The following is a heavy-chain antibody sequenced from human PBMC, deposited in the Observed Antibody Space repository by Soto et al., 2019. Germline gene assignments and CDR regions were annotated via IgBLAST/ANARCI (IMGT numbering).Heavy chain of an antibody. CDR1: GYTFSSYT. D-gene: IGHD1-1*01. CDR2: IIPVFNSA. CDR3: GRSGDGNWRRFDY. V-gene: IGHV1-69*01. Sequence: QVRLVQSGAEVKKPGSSVKVSCKASGYTFSSYTINWVRQAPGQGLELMGGIIPVFNSATYAQKFQGRVTITADEWTSPGYSELRGLKCEDTVGYYWGRSGDGNWRRFDYWGQGTLVTVSS. J-gene: IGHJ4*02.